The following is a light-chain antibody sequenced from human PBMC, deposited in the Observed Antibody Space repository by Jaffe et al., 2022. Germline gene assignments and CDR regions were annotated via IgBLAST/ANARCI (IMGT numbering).Light chain of an antibody. CDR3: SSYTSIGTLV. V-gene: IGLV2-14*01. Sequence: QSALTQPASVSGSPGQSITISCAGTTSDVGNYNYVSWYQQHPGKAPKLMIYEVSHRPSGVSNRFSGSKSGNTASLTISGLQAEDEADYYCSSYTSIGTLVFGGGTKLTVL. CDR1: TSDVGNYNY. CDR2: EVS. J-gene: IGLJ2*01.